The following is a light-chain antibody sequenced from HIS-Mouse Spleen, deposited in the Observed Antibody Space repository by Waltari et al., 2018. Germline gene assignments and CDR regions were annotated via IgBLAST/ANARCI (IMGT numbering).Light chain of an antibody. CDR1: QGISSY. J-gene: IGKJ1*01. Sequence: DTQLTQSPSFLSASLGDRVTITCRASQGISSYLAWYQQKPGKAPKLLIYAASTLQSGVPSRFSGSGSGTEFTLTISSLQPEDFATYYCQQLNSYPPTFGQGTKVEIK. V-gene: IGKV1-9*01. CDR2: AAS. CDR3: QQLNSYPPT.